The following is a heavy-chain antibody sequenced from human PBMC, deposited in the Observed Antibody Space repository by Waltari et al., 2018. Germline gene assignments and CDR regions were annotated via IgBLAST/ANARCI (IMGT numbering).Heavy chain of an antibody. CDR1: GFTFSSYW. CDR3: AKDSGSPDY. CDR2: IKQDGSEK. J-gene: IGHJ4*02. D-gene: IGHD1-26*01. V-gene: IGHV3-7*03. Sequence: EVQLVESGGGLVQPGGSLRLSCAASGFTFSSYWMSWVRQAPGKGLEWVANIKQDGSEKYYVDSVKGRFTISRDNSKNTLYLQMNSLRAEDTAVYYCAKDSGSPDYWGQGTLVTVSS.